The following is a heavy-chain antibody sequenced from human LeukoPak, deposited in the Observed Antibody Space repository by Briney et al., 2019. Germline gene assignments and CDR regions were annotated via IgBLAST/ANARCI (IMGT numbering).Heavy chain of an antibody. J-gene: IGHJ4*02. CDR3: AREAYYDSSGYYFDY. V-gene: IGHV4-39*07. D-gene: IGHD3-22*01. Sequence: PSETLSLTCTVSGGSISSSNYFWGWVRQPPGKGLEWIGTISYSGTTHDNPSLKSRVIISVDTSKKQFSLRLSSVTAADTAVYYCAREAYYDSSGYYFDYWGQGTLVTVSS. CDR1: GGSISSSNYF. CDR2: ISYSGTT.